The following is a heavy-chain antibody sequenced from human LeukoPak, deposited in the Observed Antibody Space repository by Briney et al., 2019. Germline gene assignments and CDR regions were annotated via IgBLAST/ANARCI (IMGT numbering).Heavy chain of an antibody. D-gene: IGHD5-18*01. Sequence: GGSLRLSCAASGFTFSNYAMSWVRQAPGKGLEWVSAISGSGGSTYYADSVKGRFTISRDNSKNTLYLQMNSLRAEDTAVYYCARAKRGYSYGYYHYFDYWGQGTLVTVSS. J-gene: IGHJ4*02. CDR3: ARAKRGYSYGYYHYFDY. CDR2: ISGSGGST. CDR1: GFTFSNYA. V-gene: IGHV3-23*01.